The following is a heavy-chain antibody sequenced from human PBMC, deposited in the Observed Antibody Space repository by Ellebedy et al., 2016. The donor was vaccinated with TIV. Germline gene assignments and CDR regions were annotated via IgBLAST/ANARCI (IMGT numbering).Heavy chain of an antibody. D-gene: IGHD1-26*01. V-gene: IGHV4-59*02. Sequence: MPSETLSLTCTVPGGSVSSFYWSWIRQPPGKGLEWIGYVHDGGHTRPGGRYNSSLKSRVDISADTSQNQISLTLTSVTAADTAVYFCARDKEHTHGRSFGSWGQGMLVTVSS. J-gene: IGHJ4*02. CDR2: VHDGGHTRPGG. CDR1: GGSVSSFY. CDR3: ARDKEHTHGRSFGS.